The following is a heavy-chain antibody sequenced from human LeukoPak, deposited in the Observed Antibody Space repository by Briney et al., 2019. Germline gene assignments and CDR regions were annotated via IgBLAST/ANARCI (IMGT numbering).Heavy chain of an antibody. CDR3: VINNNWFDP. V-gene: IGHV4-4*07. J-gene: IGHJ5*02. Sequence: SETLSLTCSVSGGSINNYYWNWIRQPAGKGLEWIGRIYTSGSPYYNPSLKSRVTISVDTSKKQFSLYYCARHVGFITMVRGVINNNWFDPWGQGTLVTVSS. D-gene: IGHD3-10*01. CDR1: GGSINNYY. CDR2: IYTSGSP.